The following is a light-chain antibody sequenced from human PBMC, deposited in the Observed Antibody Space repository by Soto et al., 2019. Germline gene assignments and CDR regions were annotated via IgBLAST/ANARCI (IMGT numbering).Light chain of an antibody. CDR3: QQYGSSSPWM. Sequence: DIQMTQSPSTLSASVGDRVTITCRASQSISSRLAWYQQKPGKAPKLLIYKASSLETGVPSRFSGSGSGTEFTLIFSSLQPDDFASYYCQQYGSSSPWMFGQGTKVEIK. CDR1: QSISSR. CDR2: KAS. J-gene: IGKJ1*01. V-gene: IGKV1-5*03.